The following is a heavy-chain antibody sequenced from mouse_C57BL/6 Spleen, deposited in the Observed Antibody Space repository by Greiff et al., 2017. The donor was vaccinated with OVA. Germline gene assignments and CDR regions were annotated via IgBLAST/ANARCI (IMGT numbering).Heavy chain of an antibody. J-gene: IGHJ3*01. CDR1: GYTFTSYW. V-gene: IGHV1-50*01. D-gene: IGHD2-1*01. CDR3: ATCGNFWFAY. CDR2: IDPSDSYT. Sequence: QVQLQQPGAELVKPGASVKLSCKASGYTFTSYWMQWVKQRPGQGLEWIGEIDPSDSYTNYNQKFKGKATLTVDTSSSTAYMQLSSLTSEDSAVYYCATCGNFWFAYWGQGTLVTVSA.